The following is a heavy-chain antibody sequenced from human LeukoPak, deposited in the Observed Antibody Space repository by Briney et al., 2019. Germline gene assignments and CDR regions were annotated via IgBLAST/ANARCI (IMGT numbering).Heavy chain of an antibody. CDR3: ASGTDGSYYYDSSGYMVDY. J-gene: IGHJ4*02. Sequence: GGSLRLSCAASGFTFSSYSMNWVRQAPGKGLEWVSSISSSSSYIYYADSVKGRFTISRDNAKNSLYLQMNSLRAEDTAVYYCASGTDGSYYYDSSGYMVDYWGQGTLVTVSS. CDR1: GFTFSSYS. CDR2: ISSSSSYI. D-gene: IGHD3-22*01. V-gene: IGHV3-21*01.